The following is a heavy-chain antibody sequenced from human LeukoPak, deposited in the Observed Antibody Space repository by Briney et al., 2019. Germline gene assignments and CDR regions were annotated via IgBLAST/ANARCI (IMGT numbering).Heavy chain of an antibody. V-gene: IGHV3-43*02. D-gene: IGHD3-3*01. J-gene: IGHJ4*02. CDR2: ISGDGGST. CDR1: GFTFDDYA. Sequence: GGSLRLSCAASGFTFDDYAMHWVRQAPGKGLEWVSLISGDGGSTYYADSVKGRFTISRDNSKNSLYLQMNSLRAEDTAVYYCARAHYDFNFDYWGQGTLVTVSS. CDR3: ARAHYDFNFDY.